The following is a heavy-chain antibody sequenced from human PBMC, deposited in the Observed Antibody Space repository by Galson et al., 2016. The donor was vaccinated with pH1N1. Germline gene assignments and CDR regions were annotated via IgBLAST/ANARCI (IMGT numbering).Heavy chain of an antibody. J-gene: IGHJ5*02. CDR3: ASLPRDTWDVRLDP. D-gene: IGHD1-26*01. V-gene: IGHV3-23*02. CDR2: LSGSADRS. Sequence: SLRLSCAASELTFSNYAMTWVRQAPGKGLEWLATLSGSADRSHYRDSLKGWFTISRDNSKNTLFLQMNSLRVDDTAVYYCASLPRDTWDVRLDPWGQGTLVTVSS. CDR1: ELTFSNYA.